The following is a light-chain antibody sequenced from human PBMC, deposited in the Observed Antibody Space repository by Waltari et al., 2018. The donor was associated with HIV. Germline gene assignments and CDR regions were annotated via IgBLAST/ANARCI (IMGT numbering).Light chain of an antibody. CDR1: QSVSSY. Sequence: EIVLTQSPATLSFSPGERATLSCRASQSVSSYLAWYQQKPGQAPRLLIYDASNRATGIPGRFSGSESGTDFTLTISSLEPEDFAVYYCQQRSNWPVTFGQGTKVEIK. J-gene: IGKJ1*01. CDR2: DAS. CDR3: QQRSNWPVT. V-gene: IGKV3-11*01.